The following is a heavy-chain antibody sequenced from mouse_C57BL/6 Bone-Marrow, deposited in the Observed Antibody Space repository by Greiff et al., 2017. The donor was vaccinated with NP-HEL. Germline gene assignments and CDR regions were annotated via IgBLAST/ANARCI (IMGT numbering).Heavy chain of an antibody. Sequence: QVHVKQSGAELARPGASVKLSCKASGYTFTSYGISWVKQRTGQGLEWIGEIYPRSGNTYYNEKFKGKATLTADKSSSTAYMELRSLTSEDSAVYFCARPPYYYGSSFDYWGQGTTLTVSS. D-gene: IGHD1-1*01. J-gene: IGHJ2*01. CDR2: IYPRSGNT. CDR1: GYTFTSYG. V-gene: IGHV1-81*01. CDR3: ARPPYYYGSSFDY.